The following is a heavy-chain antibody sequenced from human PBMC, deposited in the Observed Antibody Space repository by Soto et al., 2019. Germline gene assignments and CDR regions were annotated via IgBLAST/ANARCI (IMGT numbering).Heavy chain of an antibody. V-gene: IGHV3-23*01. CDR1: GFTFSNYA. J-gene: IGHJ4*02. Sequence: EVQLLESGGTLVQLGGSLRLSCAASGFTFSNYAMSWVRQAPGKGLEWVSAISSSGRQTYYADSVRGRFTILRDNPKNALYLQMSSLRAGDTAVYYGAKDRTTFGVINQYFFDSWGQGTLVAVSS. D-gene: IGHD3-3*01. CDR3: AKDRTTFGVINQYFFDS. CDR2: ISSSGRQT.